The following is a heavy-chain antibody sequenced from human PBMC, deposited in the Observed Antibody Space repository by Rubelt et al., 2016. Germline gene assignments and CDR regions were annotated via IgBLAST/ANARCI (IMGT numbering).Heavy chain of an antibody. D-gene: IGHD2-8*01. J-gene: IGHJ4*02. CDR1: GYTFTSYD. Sequence: ASGYTFTSYDLNWVRQATGQGLEWMGWMNPNSGNTGYAQKFQGRVTMTRNTSISTAYMELSSLRSEDTAVYYCARVPVYAISGYSYFDYWGQGTLVTVSS. CDR2: MNPNSGNT. CDR3: ARVPVYAISGYSYFDY. V-gene: IGHV1-8*01.